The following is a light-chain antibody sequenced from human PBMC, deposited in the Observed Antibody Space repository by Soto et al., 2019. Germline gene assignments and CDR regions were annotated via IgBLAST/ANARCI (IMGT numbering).Light chain of an antibody. CDR1: QRVSSY. Sequence: EIVLTQSPATLSLSPGERATLSCRACQRVSSYLAWYQQKPGQAPRLLIYDASNRATGIPARFSGSGSGTDFTLTNSSLEPEDFAVYYCQQRSNWPPGYTFGQGTKVDIK. CDR3: QQRSNWPPGYT. J-gene: IGKJ2*01. V-gene: IGKV3-11*01. CDR2: DAS.